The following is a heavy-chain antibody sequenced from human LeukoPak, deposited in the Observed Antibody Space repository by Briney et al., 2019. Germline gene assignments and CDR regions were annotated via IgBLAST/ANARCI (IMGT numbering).Heavy chain of an antibody. CDR2: IYYRGST. CDR3: ARGGDYGDLRYFDY. V-gene: IGHV4-59*01. Sequence: SETLSLTCTVSGGSINNYYWSWIRQPPGKGLGWIGHIYYRGSTNYNPSLKSRVTFSVDTSKNQFSLKLNSVTAADTAVYYCARGGDYGDLRYFDYWGQGTLVTVSS. J-gene: IGHJ4*02. D-gene: IGHD4-17*01. CDR1: GGSINNYY.